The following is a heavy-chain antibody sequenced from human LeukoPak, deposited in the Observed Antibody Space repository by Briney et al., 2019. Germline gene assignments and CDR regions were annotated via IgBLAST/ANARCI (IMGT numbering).Heavy chain of an antibody. CDR3: ARSKGRDYDSSGYSVGAFDY. CDR2: IYHSVST. CDR1: GGSISSGGYS. D-gene: IGHD3-22*01. J-gene: IGHJ4*02. Sequence: SQTLSLTCAVSGGSISSGGYSWSWIRQPPGKGLEWIGYIYHSVSTYYNPSLKSRVTISVDRSKNQFSLKLSSVTAADTAVYYCARSKGRDYDSSGYSVGAFDYWGQGTLVTVSS. V-gene: IGHV4-30-2*01.